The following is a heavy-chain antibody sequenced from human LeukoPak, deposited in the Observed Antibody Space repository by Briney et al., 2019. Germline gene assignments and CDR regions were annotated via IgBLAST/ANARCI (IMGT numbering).Heavy chain of an antibody. J-gene: IGHJ4*02. D-gene: IGHD1-26*01. Sequence: ASVKVSCKVSGCTFTSYGISWVRQAPGQGLEWMGWISAYNGNTNYAQKLQGRVAMTTDTSTSTAYMELRRLRSDDTAVYYCARGPDSGSLGNWGQGNLVTVSS. CDR2: ISAYNGNT. CDR3: ARGPDSGSLGN. CDR1: GCTFTSYG. V-gene: IGHV1-18*01.